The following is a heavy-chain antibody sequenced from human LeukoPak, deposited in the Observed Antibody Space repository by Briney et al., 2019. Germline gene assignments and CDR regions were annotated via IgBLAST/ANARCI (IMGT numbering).Heavy chain of an antibody. V-gene: IGHV4-39*01. D-gene: IGHD3-10*01. CDR2: IYYSGST. CDR1: GGSISSSSYY. J-gene: IGHJ3*02. Sequence: PSETPSLTCTVSGGSISSSSYYWGWIRQPPGKGLEWIGSIYYSGSTYYNPSLKSRVTISVDTSKNQFSLKLSSVTAADTAVYYCARLTMVRGVPDAFDIWGQGTMVTVSS. CDR3: ARLTMVRGVPDAFDI.